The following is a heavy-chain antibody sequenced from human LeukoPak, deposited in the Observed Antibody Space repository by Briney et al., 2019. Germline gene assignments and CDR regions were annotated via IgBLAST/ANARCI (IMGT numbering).Heavy chain of an antibody. CDR2: IYYSGGT. D-gene: IGHD3-10*01. V-gene: IGHV4-59*12. CDR1: GGSISSYY. CDR3: ARAGHYYGSGSFYMDV. J-gene: IGHJ6*03. Sequence: SETLSLTCTVSGGSISSYYWSWIRQPPGKGLEWIGYIYYSGGTNYNPSLKSRVTMSVDTSKNQFSLRLSSVTAADTAVYYCARAGHYYGSGSFYMDVWGKGTTVTVSS.